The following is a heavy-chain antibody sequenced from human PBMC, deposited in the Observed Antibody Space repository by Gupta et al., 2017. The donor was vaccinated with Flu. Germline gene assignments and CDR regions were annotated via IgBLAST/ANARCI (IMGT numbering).Heavy chain of an antibody. CDR2: INWDGART. J-gene: IGHJ6*03. D-gene: IGHD2-15*01. CDR3: ARSTGWNYYMDV. V-gene: IGHV3-43*01. Sequence: AVSGFTFERNHIHWVRQAPGKGLEWVSVINWDGARTYYADSVKGRFTISRDNSRSSLFLQMNSLRTEDTALYYCARSTGWNYYMDVWGKGTTVTVSS. CDR1: GFTFERNH.